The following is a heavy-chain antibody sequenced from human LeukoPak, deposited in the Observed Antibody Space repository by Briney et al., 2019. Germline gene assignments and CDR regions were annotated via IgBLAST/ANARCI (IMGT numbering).Heavy chain of an antibody. Sequence: GGPLRLSCAASGSTFSHHGMHWVRQAPGKGLEWVAFIRNDGSNHYYADSVKGRFTISRDNSKNNVYLQMYSLRVEDTSIYYCVRDYSWGFDYWGQGTVVTVSS. CDR2: IRNDGSNH. D-gene: IGHD5-18*01. CDR1: GSTFSHHG. CDR3: VRDYSWGFDY. V-gene: IGHV3-30*02. J-gene: IGHJ4*02.